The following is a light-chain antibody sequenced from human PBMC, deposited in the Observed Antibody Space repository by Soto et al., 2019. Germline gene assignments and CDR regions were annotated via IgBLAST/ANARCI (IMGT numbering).Light chain of an antibody. CDR1: QSVAGSS. J-gene: IGKJ4*01. V-gene: IGKV3-20*01. CDR3: QQYGRSHLT. CDR2: AAS. Sequence: EIMLTQSPGTLSLSPGDRATLSCRASQSVAGSSLAWYQQKPAQAPRLLIYAASNRATGIPARFSGSGSGTDFSHILNGLEPEDFAVYFCQQYGRSHLTFGGGTKVDIK.